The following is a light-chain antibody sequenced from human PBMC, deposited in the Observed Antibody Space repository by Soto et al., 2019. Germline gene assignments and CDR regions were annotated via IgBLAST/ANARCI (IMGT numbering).Light chain of an antibody. CDR1: RGHNTYI. Sequence: QSVLTQSSSASASLGSSVKLTCTLSRGHNTYIIAWHQQQPGKAPRYLMKVEGSGGYSKGSGVPDRFSGSSSGADRYLTISNLQFEDEADYYCEAWDGNTRVFGGGTKVTVL. CDR2: VEGSGGY. CDR3: EAWDGNTRV. V-gene: IGLV4-60*02. J-gene: IGLJ3*02.